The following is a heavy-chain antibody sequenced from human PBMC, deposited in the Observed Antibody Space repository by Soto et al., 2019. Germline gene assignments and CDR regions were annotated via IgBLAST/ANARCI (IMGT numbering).Heavy chain of an antibody. CDR1: EFTFSNYE. V-gene: IGHV3-48*03. CDR2: ISYTGSTI. J-gene: IGHJ4*02. CDR3: ARGLRNYYDRSGLHY. D-gene: IGHD3-22*01. Sequence: EVQLVESGGGLVQPGGSLRLSCVGSEFTFSNYEMNWVCQAPGKGLEWVSYISYTGSTIYYADSVRGRFTISRDNSKNSLYLQMNSLRAEDTAVYYCARGLRNYYDRSGLHYWGQGTLVTVSS.